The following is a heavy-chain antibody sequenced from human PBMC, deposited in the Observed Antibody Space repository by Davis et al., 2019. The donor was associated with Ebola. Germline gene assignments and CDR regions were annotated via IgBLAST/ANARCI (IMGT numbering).Heavy chain of an antibody. J-gene: IGHJ3*02. CDR1: GASVSSDSAA. CDR3: AREPPCLHSGFET. V-gene: IGHV6-1*01. D-gene: IGHD1-14*01. Sequence: PSETLSPTCVIPGASVSSDSAAWNWIRQSPSRGLEWLGRTYYRSKWYNDYAVSVKSRITISPDTSKNQFSLQLNSVTPKDTAVYFCAREPPCLHSGFETWGQGTMVTVSS. CDR2: TYYRSKWYN.